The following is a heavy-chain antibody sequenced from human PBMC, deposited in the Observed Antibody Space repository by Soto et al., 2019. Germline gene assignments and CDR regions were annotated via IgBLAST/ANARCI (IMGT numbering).Heavy chain of an antibody. CDR3: DRYAYISGYYQFDY. CDR2: IHFDGSTT. J-gene: IGHJ4*02. V-gene: IGHV3-74*01. CDR1: GVTFSSYW. Sequence: EVQLVESGGGLVQPGGSLRLSCAASGVTFSSYWMHWVRQVPGKGLVWVSRIHFDGSTTHYADSVKGRFTISRDNAKNTLSLQMNSLRAEDTAVYYCDRYAYISGYYQFDYWGQGTLVTVSS. D-gene: IGHD6-19*01.